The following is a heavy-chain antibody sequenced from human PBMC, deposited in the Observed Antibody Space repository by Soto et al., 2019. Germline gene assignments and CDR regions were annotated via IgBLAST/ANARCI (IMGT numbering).Heavy chain of an antibody. CDR1: GFTFSSYA. CDR3: AKHMDIVVVPAGVDP. V-gene: IGHV3-23*01. Sequence: PGGSLRLSCAASGFTFSSYAMSWVRQAPGKGLEWVSAISGSGGSTYYADSMKGRFTISRDNSKNTLYLQMNSLRAEDTAVYYCAKHMDIVVVPAGVDPWGQGTLVTVSS. CDR2: ISGSGGST. J-gene: IGHJ5*02. D-gene: IGHD2-2*03.